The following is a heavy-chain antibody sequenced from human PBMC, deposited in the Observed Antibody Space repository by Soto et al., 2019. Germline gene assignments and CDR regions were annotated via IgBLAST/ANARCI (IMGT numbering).Heavy chain of an antibody. CDR1: GFTPTTTP. CDR2: VSGAASHT. CDR3: ATSFRYCDN. J-gene: IGHJ4*02. V-gene: IGHV3-23*01. Sequence: EVQLLESGGGLVLPGGSLRLSCAGSGFTPTTTPLSWVRQPPGKGLEWVATVSGAASHTYYVDSVRGRFFISRDNSKNTVTLQKTNLTVDDTAVYYCATSFRYCDNWGQGTRVTVSS. D-gene: IGHD2-15*01.